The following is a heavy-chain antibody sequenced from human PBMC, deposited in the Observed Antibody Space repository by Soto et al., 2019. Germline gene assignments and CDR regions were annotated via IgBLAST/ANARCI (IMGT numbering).Heavy chain of an antibody. J-gene: IGHJ4*02. CDR1: GDSISSSSNW. V-gene: IGHV4-4*02. CDR3: ANLRMSPTVPDY. CDR2: IYHSGGT. Sequence: QVQLQESGPGLVKPSGTLSLTCAVSGDSISSSSNWWNWVRQPPGKGLEWIGEIYHSGGTNYNPSRKSRVTISVDKSNNQFVLKLNSVTAADTAVYYCANLRMSPTVPDYWGQGTLVTVSS. D-gene: IGHD4-17*01.